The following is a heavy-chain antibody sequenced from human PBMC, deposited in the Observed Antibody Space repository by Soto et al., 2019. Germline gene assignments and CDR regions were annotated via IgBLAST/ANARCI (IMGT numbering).Heavy chain of an antibody. D-gene: IGHD5-12*01. V-gene: IGHV4-30-4*01. CDR3: ARAIVVTIGGMDV. CDR2: IYYSGST. J-gene: IGHJ6*02. CDR1: VGSISSADYY. Sequence: PSETLSLTCTVSVGSISSADYYWIWVRHPPGKGLEWIGYIYYSGSTFVNPSLKSRVTISKDMSRNEFSLRLKSVTAADTAVYYCARAIVVTIGGMDVWGQGTTVTVSS.